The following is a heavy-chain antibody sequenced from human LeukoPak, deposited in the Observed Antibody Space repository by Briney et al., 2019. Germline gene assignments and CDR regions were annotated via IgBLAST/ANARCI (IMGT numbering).Heavy chain of an antibody. J-gene: IGHJ4*02. CDR3: AREDSSRGFDY. CDR2: IYSGGST. D-gene: IGHD6-13*01. CDR1: GFTVSSNY. Sequence: SGGSLRLSCAASGFTVSSNYMSWVRQAPGKGLEWVSVIYSGGSTYYADSVKGRFTISRDNSKNTLYLQMNSLRAEDTAVYYCAREDSSRGFDYWGQGTLVTVSS. V-gene: IGHV3-53*01.